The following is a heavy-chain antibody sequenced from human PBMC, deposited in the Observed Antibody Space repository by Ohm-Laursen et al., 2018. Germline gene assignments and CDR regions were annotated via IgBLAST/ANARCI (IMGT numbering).Heavy chain of an antibody. V-gene: IGHV1-2*02. J-gene: IGHJ5*02. Sequence: ASVKVSCKASGYTFTAYYMHWVRQAPGQGLEWMGWINPNSGGTNYAQKFQGRVTMTRDTSISTAYMELSRLRSDDTAVYYCARELRYFDCLEAWGQGTLVTVSS. CDR3: ARELRYFDCLEA. CDR1: GYTFTAYY. CDR2: INPNSGGT. D-gene: IGHD3-9*01.